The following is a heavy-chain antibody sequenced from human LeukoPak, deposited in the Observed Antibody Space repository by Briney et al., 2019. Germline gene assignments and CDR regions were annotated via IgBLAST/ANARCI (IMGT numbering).Heavy chain of an antibody. CDR3: ARKKATDYYSYYYGMDV. D-gene: IGHD5-24*01. J-gene: IGHJ6*02. CDR2: INSDGIST. CDR1: GFTFSSYW. V-gene: IGHV3-74*01. Sequence: GGSLRLSCAASGFTFSSYWMHWVRQSPGKGLVWVSRINSDGISTSYADSVKGRFTISRDNANNTLYLQMNSLRAEDTAVYYCARKKATDYYSYYYGMDVWGQGTTVTVSS.